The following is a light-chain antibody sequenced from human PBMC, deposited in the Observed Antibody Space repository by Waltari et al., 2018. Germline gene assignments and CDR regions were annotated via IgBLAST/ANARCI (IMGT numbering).Light chain of an antibody. CDR1: QSVLHSSNNRNY. CDR2: WAS. CDR3: QQYYSSPPT. Sequence: DIVMTQSPDSLAVSLGERATINCKSSQSVLHSSNNRNYLAWYQQKPGQPPKLLISWASTRESGVPDRFSGSGSATDFTLTISSLQAEDVGVYYCQQYYSSPPTFGGGTKVEIK. V-gene: IGKV4-1*01. J-gene: IGKJ4*01.